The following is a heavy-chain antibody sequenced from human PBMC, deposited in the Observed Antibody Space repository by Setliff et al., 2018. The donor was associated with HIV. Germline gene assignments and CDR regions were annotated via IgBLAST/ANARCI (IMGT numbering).Heavy chain of an antibody. CDR3: ARAHYYDSSYFYASGNPLIDY. D-gene: IGHD3-22*01. J-gene: IGHJ4*02. Sequence: PGGSLRLSCAASGFTVSTYYMSWVRQAPGKGLEWVSTIYSGGSTYHADSVKGRFTISRDNAKNSLYLQMNSLRAEDTAVYYCARAHYYDSSYFYASGNPLIDYWGQGTLVTVSS. CDR2: IYSGGST. CDR1: GFTVSTYY. V-gene: IGHV3-66*01.